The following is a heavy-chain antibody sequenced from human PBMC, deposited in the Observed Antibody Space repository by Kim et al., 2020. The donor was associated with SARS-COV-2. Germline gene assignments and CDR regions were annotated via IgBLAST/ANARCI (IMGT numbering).Heavy chain of an antibody. CDR3: ASQEVMAHLDY. V-gene: IGHV3-66*01. J-gene: IGHJ4*02. D-gene: IGHD2-21*01. CDR2: VYGGGKT. Sequence: GGSLRLSCAASGFSVSRNYINWVRQAPGKGLDWVSVVYGGGKTNYAESVKGRFTISRDDSKNSVYLQMNSLRAEDTAVYYCASQEVMAHLDYWGQGTLVTVSS. CDR1: GFSVSRNY.